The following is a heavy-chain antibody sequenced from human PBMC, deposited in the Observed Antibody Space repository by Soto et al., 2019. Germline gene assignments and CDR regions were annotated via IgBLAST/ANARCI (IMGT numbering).Heavy chain of an antibody. Sequence: ASVKVSCKASGYTFTSYDINWVRQATGQGLEWMGWMNPNSGNTGYAQKFQGRVTMTRNTSISTAYMELSSLRSEDTAVYYCARGTSGYVTYYYYGMDVWGQGTTVTVLL. CDR2: MNPNSGNT. J-gene: IGHJ6*02. CDR1: GYTFTSYD. CDR3: ARGTSGYVTYYYYGMDV. D-gene: IGHD5-12*01. V-gene: IGHV1-8*01.